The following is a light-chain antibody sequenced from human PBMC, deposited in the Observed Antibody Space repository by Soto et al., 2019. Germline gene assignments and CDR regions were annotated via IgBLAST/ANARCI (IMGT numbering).Light chain of an antibody. Sequence: EIGMTQSPATLSVSPGERVTLSFRARQSVGSNLAWYQQKPGQAPRLLIYGASTRATGIPARFSGSGSETEFTLTISSLQAEDSAVYFCQQYNNWPTLTFGQGTKVDI. V-gene: IGKV3-15*01. J-gene: IGKJ1*01. CDR2: GAS. CDR3: QQYNNWPTLT. CDR1: QSVGSN.